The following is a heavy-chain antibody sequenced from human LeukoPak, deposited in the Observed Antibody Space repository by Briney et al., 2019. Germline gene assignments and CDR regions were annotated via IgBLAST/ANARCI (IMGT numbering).Heavy chain of an antibody. J-gene: IGHJ5*02. Sequence: SETLSLTCSFSSGSIASYYWSWVRQPPGKGLEWMGYISYTGTTVYNASLKGRLTLSIDTSKNQFSLNLNSVTAADTAFYYCAGLSIGPSGWYGNYFVPRVQGTLVTVS. CDR2: ISYTGTT. CDR1: SGSIASYY. V-gene: IGHV4-59*08. D-gene: IGHD6-19*01. CDR3: AGLSIGPSGWYGNYFVP.